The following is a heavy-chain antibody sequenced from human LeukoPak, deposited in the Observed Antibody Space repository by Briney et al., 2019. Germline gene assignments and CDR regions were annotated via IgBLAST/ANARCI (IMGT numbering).Heavy chain of an antibody. D-gene: IGHD1-26*01. CDR2: ISSSSSIV. V-gene: IGHV3-48*01. CDR3: ATYYLPTY. J-gene: IGHJ4*02. CDR1: ASSFSTYS. Sequence: GGSLRLSCAASASSFSTYSMNWVRQAPGKGLEWISYISSSSSIVYYEDSVKGRFTISRDNAQNSLYLQMNSLRAEDTAVYYCATYYLPTYWGRGTLVTVSS.